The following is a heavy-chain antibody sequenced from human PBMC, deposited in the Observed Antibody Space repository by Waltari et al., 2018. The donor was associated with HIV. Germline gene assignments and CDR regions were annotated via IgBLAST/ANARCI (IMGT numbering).Heavy chain of an antibody. J-gene: IGHJ4*02. Sequence: QAPGKGLEWVGRIKSKTDGGTTDYAAPVKGRFTISRDDSKNTLYLQMNSLKTEDTAVYYCTTAEYSSSSRYWGQGTLVTVSS. V-gene: IGHV3-15*01. CDR2: IKSKTDGGTT. CDR3: TTAEYSSSSRY. D-gene: IGHD6-6*01.